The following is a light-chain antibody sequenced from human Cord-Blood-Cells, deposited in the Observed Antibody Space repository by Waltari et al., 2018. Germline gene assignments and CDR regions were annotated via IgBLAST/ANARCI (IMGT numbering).Light chain of an antibody. CDR1: RSAGGCYNL. Sequence: QSSLTPPASVSWSPGPSITLPCTGTRSAGGCYNLFLWYQQHPGQAPNLMIYEGSKRPSGVSNRFSGSKSGNTASLTITGLQAEDEADYYCCSYAGSSTLVFGGGTKLTVL. CDR3: CSYAGSSTLV. J-gene: IGLJ2*01. CDR2: EGS. V-gene: IGLV2-23*01.